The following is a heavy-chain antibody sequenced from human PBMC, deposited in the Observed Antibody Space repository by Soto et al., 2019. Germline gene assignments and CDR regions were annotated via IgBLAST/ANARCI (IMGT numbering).Heavy chain of an antibody. CDR3: ARGRNGMDV. CDR1: GDPFSNYD. CDR2: MNPNSGNT. V-gene: IGHV1-8*01. Sequence: QVQLVQSGAEVKKPGASVKVSCKASGDPFSNYDIKWVRQATGQGLEWMGGMNPNSGNTGSARKFQGRVTMTRNTAISTASMGLSSLRSEDTAVYYCARGRNGMDVWGQGTTVTVSS. J-gene: IGHJ6*02.